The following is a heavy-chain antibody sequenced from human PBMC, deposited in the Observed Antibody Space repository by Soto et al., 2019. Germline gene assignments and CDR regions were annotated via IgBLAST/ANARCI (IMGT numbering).Heavy chain of an antibody. J-gene: IGHJ5*02. CDR3: VKVSTFYDILTGYYSTNFFDP. Sequence: PGGSLRLSCSASGFTFSEYSMHWVRQAPGKGLQYVSTISSDEDITYYADSVKGRFTISRDNSKNTLYLQMNSLRPEDTAVYYCVKVSTFYDILTGYYSTNFFDPWGQGTLVTVSS. V-gene: IGHV3-64D*06. CDR2: ISSDEDIT. CDR1: GFTFSEYS. D-gene: IGHD3-9*01.